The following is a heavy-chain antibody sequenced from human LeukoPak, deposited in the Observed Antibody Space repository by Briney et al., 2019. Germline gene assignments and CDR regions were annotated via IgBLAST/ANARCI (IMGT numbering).Heavy chain of an antibody. Sequence: GGSLRLSCEASGFTFGSYAMYWVRQAPGKGLEWVAGIFGSGGSAHYADSAKGRFTISRDNSKNTVSLQLNSLRAEDTAVYYCGKTTPGYSSGQKPAWPVDYWGQGTLVTASS. V-gene: IGHV3-23*01. J-gene: IGHJ4*02. CDR3: GKTTPGYSSGQKPAWPVDY. CDR1: GFTFGSYA. CDR2: IFGSGGSA. D-gene: IGHD6-19*01.